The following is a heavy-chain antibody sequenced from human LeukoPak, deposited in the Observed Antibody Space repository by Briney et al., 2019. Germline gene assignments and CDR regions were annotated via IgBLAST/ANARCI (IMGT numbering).Heavy chain of an antibody. Sequence: PGGSLRLSCAASGFTFSSYAMHWVRQAPGKGLEWVAVISYDGSNKYYADSVKGRFTISRDNSKNTLYLQMNSLRAEDTAVYYCARDNKQYSSGWSYYFDYWGQGTLVTVSS. CDR1: GFTFSSYA. CDR2: ISYDGSNK. D-gene: IGHD6-19*01. CDR3: ARDNKQYSSGWSYYFDY. V-gene: IGHV3-30-3*01. J-gene: IGHJ4*02.